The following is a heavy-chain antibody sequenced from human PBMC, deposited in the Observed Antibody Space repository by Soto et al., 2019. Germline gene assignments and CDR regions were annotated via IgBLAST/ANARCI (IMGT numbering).Heavy chain of an antibody. CDR3: ARVVFGGVIVRRRAFDI. CDR2: ISSSGSTI. D-gene: IGHD3-16*02. CDR1: GFTFSRYE. J-gene: IGHJ3*02. V-gene: IGHV3-48*03. Sequence: GSLRLSCAGSGFTFSRYEMNWVRQAPGKGLEWVSYISSSGSTIYYADSVKGRFTISRDNAKNSLYLQMNSLRAEDTAVYYCARVVFGGVIVRRRAFDIWGQGTMVTVS.